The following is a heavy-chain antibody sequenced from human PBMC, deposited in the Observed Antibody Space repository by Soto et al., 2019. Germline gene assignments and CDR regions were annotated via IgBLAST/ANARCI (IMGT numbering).Heavy chain of an antibody. D-gene: IGHD6-19*01. CDR2: ISYSGVTI. Sequence: EVQLLESGGDLVQPGGSLRLSCAASGFTFNSCAMSWVRQAPGKGLEWVSTISYSGVTIYYTDSVKGRFTISRDNSKNTLYLQMDSLTAEDTAIYYCAKQGKAVAFEYFDFWGQGTMVTVSP. CDR1: GFTFNSCA. CDR3: AKQGKAVAFEYFDF. V-gene: IGHV3-23*01. J-gene: IGHJ3*01.